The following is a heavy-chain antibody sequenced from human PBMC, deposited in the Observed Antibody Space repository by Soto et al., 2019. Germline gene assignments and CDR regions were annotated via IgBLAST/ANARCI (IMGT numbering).Heavy chain of an antibody. J-gene: IGHJ6*02. V-gene: IGHV3-53*01. D-gene: IGHD6-25*01. CDR2: IYSGGAT. Sequence: GGSLRLSFAASGFTVSSNFMSWVRQAPGKGLEWVSVIYSGGATYYADYVRGRFSISRDNSKNMVYLQMNTLRAEDTALYYCARGHSFIAXIGMYVLGQGTXVXV. CDR1: GFTVSSNF. CDR3: ARGHSFIAXIGMYV.